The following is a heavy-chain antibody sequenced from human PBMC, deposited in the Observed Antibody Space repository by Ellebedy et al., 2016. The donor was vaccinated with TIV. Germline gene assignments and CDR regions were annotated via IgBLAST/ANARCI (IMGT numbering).Heavy chain of an antibody. Sequence: GESLKISXKGSGYSFTSYWIGWVRQMPGKGLEWMGIIYPGDSDTRYSPSFQGQVTISADKSISTADLQWSSLKASDTAMYYCARLGSIVGAVIDYWGQGTLVTVSS. J-gene: IGHJ4*02. CDR2: IYPGDSDT. CDR3: ARLGSIVGAVIDY. CDR1: GYSFTSYW. V-gene: IGHV5-51*01. D-gene: IGHD1-26*01.